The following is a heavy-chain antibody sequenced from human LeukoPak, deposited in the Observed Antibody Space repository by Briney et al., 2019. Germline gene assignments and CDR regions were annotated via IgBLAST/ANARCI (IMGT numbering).Heavy chain of an antibody. J-gene: IGHJ4*02. Sequence: SETLSLTCAVSGGSISSGGYSWSWIRQPPGKGLEWIGYIYHSGSTYYNPSLKSRVTISVDRSKSQFSLKLSSVTAADTAVYYCARGSLRFLEWLLEFDYWGQGTLVTVSS. D-gene: IGHD3-3*01. V-gene: IGHV4-30-2*01. CDR3: ARGSLRFLEWLLEFDY. CDR1: GGSISSGGYS. CDR2: IYHSGST.